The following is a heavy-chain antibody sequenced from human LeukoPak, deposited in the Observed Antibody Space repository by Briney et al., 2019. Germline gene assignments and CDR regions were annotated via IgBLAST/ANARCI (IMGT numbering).Heavy chain of an antibody. CDR3: ARVDEKTAAGSRDFDY. D-gene: IGHD6-13*01. V-gene: IGHV4-39*07. CDR1: GGSFSSSSYY. J-gene: IGHJ4*02. Sequence: PSETLSLTCAVSGGSFSSSSYYWGWIRQPPGKGLEWIGSIYYSGGTYYNSSLKSRVTISVDTSKNQFSLKLSSVTAADTAVYYCARVDEKTAAGSRDFDYWGQGTLVTVSS. CDR2: IYYSGGT.